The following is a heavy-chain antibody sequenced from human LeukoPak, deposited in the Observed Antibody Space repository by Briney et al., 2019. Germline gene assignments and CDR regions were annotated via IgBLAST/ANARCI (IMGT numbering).Heavy chain of an antibody. CDR2: IYYGGST. V-gene: IGHV4-39*01. Sequence: SETLSLTCTVSGDSVSSSRYYWGWVRQPPGTGLEWMGSIYYGGSTYYNPSLKSRVIISVDTSKNHFSLKLIAVTAADAAVYYWASPPVVRGIRDYFNYGMDVWGQGTTVIVFS. CDR3: ASPPVVRGIRDYFNYGMDV. D-gene: IGHD3-10*01. J-gene: IGHJ6*02. CDR1: GDSVSSSRYY.